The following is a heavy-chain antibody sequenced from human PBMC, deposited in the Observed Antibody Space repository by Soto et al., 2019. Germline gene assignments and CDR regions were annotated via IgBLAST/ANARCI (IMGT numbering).Heavy chain of an antibody. V-gene: IGHV4-34*01. CDR1: GGSFSGYY. CDR3: ARRRVRSSPPHDY. D-gene: IGHD6-6*01. Sequence: NPSETLSLTCAVYGGSFSGYYWSWIRQPPGKGLEWIGEINHSGSTNYNPSLKSRVTISVDTSKNQFSLKLSSVTAADTAVYYCARRRVRSSPPHDYWGQGTLVTVSS. J-gene: IGHJ4*02. CDR2: INHSGST.